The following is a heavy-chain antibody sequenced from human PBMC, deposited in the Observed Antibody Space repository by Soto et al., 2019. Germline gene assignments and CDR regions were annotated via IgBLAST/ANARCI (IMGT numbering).Heavy chain of an antibody. CDR1: GGSISSGAYS. CDR3: ARAFTAMSLFDY. Sequence: SETLSLTCAVSGGSISSGAYSWSWIRQPPGKGLEWIGYLYHGGATYSNPSLKNRVTISGDWSKNQFSQKRNSVTAADTAVSYCARAFTAMSLFDYWGPGILVTVSS. J-gene: IGHJ4*01. D-gene: IGHD5-18*01. V-gene: IGHV4-30-2*01. CDR2: LYHGGAT.